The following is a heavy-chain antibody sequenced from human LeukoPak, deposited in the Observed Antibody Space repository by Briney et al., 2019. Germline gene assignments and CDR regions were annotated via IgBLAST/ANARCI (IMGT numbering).Heavy chain of an antibody. Sequence: PGRSLRLSCAASGFTFSSYGMHWVRQAPGKGLEWVAVISYDGSNKYYADSVKGRFTISRDNSKNTLYLQMNSLRAEDTAVYYCAADCSSTSCYPGAIWGQGTMVTVSS. J-gene: IGHJ3*02. V-gene: IGHV3-30*03. CDR2: ISYDGSNK. CDR1: GFTFSSYG. D-gene: IGHD2-2*01. CDR3: AADCSSTSCYPGAI.